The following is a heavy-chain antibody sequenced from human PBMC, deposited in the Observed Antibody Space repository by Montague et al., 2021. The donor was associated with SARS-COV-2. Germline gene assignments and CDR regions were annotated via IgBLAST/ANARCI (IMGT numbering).Heavy chain of an antibody. V-gene: IGHV4-4*02. J-gene: IGHJ4*02. CDR3: ASRGAGWFGSNPERFDH. CDR2: IYHSGST. CDR1: GGSISSSNW. Sequence: SETLSLTCAVSGGSISSSNWWSWVRQPPGKWLEWIGEIYHSGSTKYNPSLKSRVTISVDKSKNQFSLKLSSVTAADTAVYYCASRGAGWFGSNPERFDHWGQGTLVTVPS. D-gene: IGHD3-10*01.